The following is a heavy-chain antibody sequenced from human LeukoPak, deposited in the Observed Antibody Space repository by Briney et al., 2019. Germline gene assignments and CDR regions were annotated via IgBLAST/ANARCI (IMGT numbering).Heavy chain of an antibody. CDR2: IYTSGST. J-gene: IGHJ4*02. V-gene: IGHV4-61*02. Sequence: SQTLSLTCTVSGDSISSGSYYWSWIRQPAGKGLEWIGRIYTSGSTNYNPSLKSRVTISIDTSKNQFSLKLSSVTAADTAVYYCTRGDNNWGQGILVTVSS. CDR3: TRGDNN. D-gene: IGHD2/OR15-2a*01. CDR1: GDSISSGSYY.